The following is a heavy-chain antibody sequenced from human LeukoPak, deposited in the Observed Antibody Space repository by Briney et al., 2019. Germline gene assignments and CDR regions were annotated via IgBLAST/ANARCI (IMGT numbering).Heavy chain of an antibody. CDR3: ARDFYCSSTSCYGNDAFDI. V-gene: IGHV3-21*01. Sequence: PGGPLRLSCAASGFTFSSYSMNWVRQAPGKGLEWVSSISSSSSYIYYADSVKGRFTISRDNAKNSLYLQKNSLRAEDTAVYYCARDFYCSSTSCYGNDAFDIWGQGTMVTVSS. CDR2: ISSSSSYI. J-gene: IGHJ3*02. D-gene: IGHD2-2*01. CDR1: GFTFSSYS.